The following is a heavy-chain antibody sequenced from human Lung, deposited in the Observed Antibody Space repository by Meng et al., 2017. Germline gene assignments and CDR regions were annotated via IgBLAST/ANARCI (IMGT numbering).Heavy chain of an antibody. D-gene: IGHD1-1*01. J-gene: IGHJ1*01. CDR2: INRDGTKP. CDR3: TNDRLNH. Sequence: EVQLVVSGGGLVPPGGSLRLSCAASGFTFTDHWMHWVRQGPGKGLVWVSRINRDGTKPTYADSVKGRFTISRDNAKNTLYLQMNNLRAEDTAFYYCTNDRLNHWGQGALVTVSS. CDR1: GFTFTDHW. V-gene: IGHV3-74*01.